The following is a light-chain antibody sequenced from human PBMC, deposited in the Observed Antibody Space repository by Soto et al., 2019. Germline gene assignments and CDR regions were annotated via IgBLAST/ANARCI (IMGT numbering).Light chain of an antibody. CDR2: GSS. CDR3: QQSYTSPRT. V-gene: IGKV1-39*01. J-gene: IGKJ1*01. Sequence: DLPMTQSPSSLSASAGDRITITCRARQSINNFLYWYLQKPGKAPELLIHGSSTLQSGVPSRFSGSGSGTDFTLTISSLQLEDFAAYYCQQSYTSPRTFCQGTKVEIK. CDR1: QSINNF.